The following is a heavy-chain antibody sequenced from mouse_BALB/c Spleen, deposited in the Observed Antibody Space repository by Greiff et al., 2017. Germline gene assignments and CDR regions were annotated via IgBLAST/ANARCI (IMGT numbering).Heavy chain of an antibody. D-gene: IGHD2-10*01. CDR2: IWSGGST. Sequence: QVQLKESGPGLVQPSQSLSITCTVSGFSLTSYGVHWVRQSPGKGLEWLGVIWSGGSTDYNAALISRLSISKDNSKSQVFFKMNSLQANDTAIYYCARSAYYRDAMDYWGQGTSVTVSS. CDR3: ARSAYYRDAMDY. V-gene: IGHV2-2*02. J-gene: IGHJ4*01. CDR1: GFSLTSYG.